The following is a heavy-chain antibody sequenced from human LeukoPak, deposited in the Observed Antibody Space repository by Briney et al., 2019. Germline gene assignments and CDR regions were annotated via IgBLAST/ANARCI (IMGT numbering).Heavy chain of an antibody. V-gene: IGHV4-59*12. CDR2: IYYSGST. Sequence: SETLSLTCAVYGGSFSGYYWSWIRQPPGKGLEWIGYIYYSGSTNYNPSLKSRVTISVDTSKNQFSLKLSSVTAADTAVYYCAREVDVWGQGTTVTVSS. CDR1: GGSFSGYY. CDR3: AREVDV. J-gene: IGHJ6*02.